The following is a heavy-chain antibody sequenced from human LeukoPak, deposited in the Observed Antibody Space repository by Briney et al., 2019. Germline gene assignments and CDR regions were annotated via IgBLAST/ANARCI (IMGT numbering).Heavy chain of an antibody. CDR2: INQDGTLT. J-gene: IGHJ4*02. Sequence: PGESLRLSCAVSGFSFSNSWMSWVRQAPGKGLEWVANINQDGTLTYYVDSMRGRFTISRDNAKSSLYLQMNSVRAEDTALYFCARVVGAHEVFDYWGQGTPVTVSS. CDR3: ARVVGAHEVFDY. D-gene: IGHD1-26*01. V-gene: IGHV3-7*01. CDR1: GFSFSNSW.